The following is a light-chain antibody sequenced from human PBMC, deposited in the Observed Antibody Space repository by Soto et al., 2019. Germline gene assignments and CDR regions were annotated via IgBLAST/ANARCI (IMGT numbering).Light chain of an antibody. CDR2: GAT. V-gene: IGKV1-5*01. CDR1: QNIDSW. Sequence: DIRMTQSPSTLSASVGDRVTITCRASQNIDSWLAWYQQKPGKAPKIMIYGATSLESGVPSRFSASGSGTEFTLTIISLQPDDFATYYCQHYNSYGTFGQGTRVEI. J-gene: IGKJ1*01. CDR3: QHYNSYGT.